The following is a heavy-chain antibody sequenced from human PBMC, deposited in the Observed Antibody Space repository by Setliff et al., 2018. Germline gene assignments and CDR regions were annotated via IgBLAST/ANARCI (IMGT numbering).Heavy chain of an antibody. CDR3: AGGIHLESRGHNYYYMDV. J-gene: IGHJ6*03. Sequence: GGSLRLSCSASGFTFSDYTMTWVRQAPGKGLEWVSFIRGTSSHIYYADSVKGRFTISRDNADNSLYIQMNSLITEDTAVFYCAGGIHLESRGHNYYYMDVWGKGTTVTVSS. CDR1: GFTFSDYT. CDR2: IRGTSSHI. V-gene: IGHV3-21*04. D-gene: IGHD1-1*01.